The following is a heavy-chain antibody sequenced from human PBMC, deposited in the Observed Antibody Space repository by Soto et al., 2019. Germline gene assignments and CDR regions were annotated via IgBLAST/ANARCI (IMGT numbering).Heavy chain of an antibody. D-gene: IGHD1-26*01. Sequence: LRLSCAASGFTFSSYDMNWVRQAPGKGLEWVSAIGVYANTYYADSVKGRFTISRDDSRNTVHLQLNSLRVDDTAVYYCAKESTVGSPGDYFDSWGQGTLVTVSS. CDR2: IGVYANT. V-gene: IGHV3-23*01. CDR1: GFTFSSYD. J-gene: IGHJ4*02. CDR3: AKESTVGSPGDYFDS.